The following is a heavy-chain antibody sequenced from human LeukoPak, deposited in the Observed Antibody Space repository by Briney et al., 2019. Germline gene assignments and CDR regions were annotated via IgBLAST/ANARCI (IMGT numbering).Heavy chain of an antibody. CDR2: IRYDGSNK. CDR1: GFIFTDYW. Sequence: GGSLRLSCAAPGFIFTDYWMYWVRQAPGKGLEWVAFIRYDGSNKYYADSVKGRFTISRDNSKNTLYLQMNSLRAEDTAVYYCAKETGGIDVLNAFDIWGQGTMVTVSS. J-gene: IGHJ3*02. D-gene: IGHD1-26*01. V-gene: IGHV3-30*02. CDR3: AKETGGIDVLNAFDI.